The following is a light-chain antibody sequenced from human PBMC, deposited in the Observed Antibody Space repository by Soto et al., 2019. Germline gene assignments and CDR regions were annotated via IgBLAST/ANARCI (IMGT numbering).Light chain of an antibody. Sequence: EIVLTQSAGTVSLSPGERATLSCRASQSVSSSYLAWYQQKPGQAPRLLIYDASNRATGIPARFSGSGSGTDFTLTISSLEPEDFAVYYCQQRSNWPPITFGQGTRLEIK. J-gene: IGKJ5*01. CDR1: QSVSSSY. V-gene: IGKV3-11*01. CDR3: QQRSNWPPIT. CDR2: DAS.